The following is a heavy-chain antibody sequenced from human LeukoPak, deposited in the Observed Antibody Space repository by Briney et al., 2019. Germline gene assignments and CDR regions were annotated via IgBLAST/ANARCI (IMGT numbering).Heavy chain of an antibody. CDR3: TRGIGYTYDSSGYSWFDP. Sequence: SQTLSLTCTVAAASISSSGSYWSWIRQHPGKGLEWIGYIYYSGNTDYNPSLKSRVVISVDTSKNQFSLNLTSVTAADTAEYYCTRGIGYTYDSSGYSWFDPWGQGTLVTVSS. V-gene: IGHV4-31*03. CDR1: AASISSSGSY. D-gene: IGHD3-22*01. J-gene: IGHJ5*02. CDR2: IYYSGNT.